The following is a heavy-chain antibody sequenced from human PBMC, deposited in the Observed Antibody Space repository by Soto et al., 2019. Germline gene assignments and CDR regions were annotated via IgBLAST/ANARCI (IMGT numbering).Heavy chain of an antibody. D-gene: IGHD4-4*01. CDR3: ARVGTTVTTFRPNWFDP. CDR1: GGTFSSYA. Sequence: ASVKVSCKASGGTFSSYAISWVRQAPGQGLEWMGGIIPIFGTANYAQKFQGRVTITADESTSTAYMELSSLRSEDTAVYYCARVGTTVTTFRPNWFDPWGQGTLVTVSS. CDR2: IIPIFGTA. V-gene: IGHV1-69*13. J-gene: IGHJ5*02.